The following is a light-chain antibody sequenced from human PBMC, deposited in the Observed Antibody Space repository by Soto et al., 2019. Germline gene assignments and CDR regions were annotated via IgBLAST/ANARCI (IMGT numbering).Light chain of an antibody. J-gene: IGKJ2*03. CDR1: QSISSN. CDR2: GVS. CDR3: QQYGVSPYS. Sequence: TQSPATLSVSPGDRATLSCRASQSISSNLAWYQQKPGQAPRLLIYGVSSRATGVPDRFSGSGSGTDFTLTISRLEREDFAFYYCQQYGVSPYSFGQGTKVDIK. V-gene: IGKV3-20*01.